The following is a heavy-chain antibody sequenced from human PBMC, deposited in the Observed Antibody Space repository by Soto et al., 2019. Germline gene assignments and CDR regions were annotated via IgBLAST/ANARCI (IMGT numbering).Heavy chain of an antibody. CDR2: IGGGDDI. Sequence: PGGSLRLSCEASGFTFSNYAMAWVRQTPGEGPEWVSTIGGGDDIFYAESVQGRFIISRDDSRSTMYLQMNSLRAEDTAVYYCAIEVGAVAGTFVDYWGQGTLVTVSS. CDR3: AIEVGAVAGTFVDY. D-gene: IGHD6-19*01. V-gene: IGHV3-23*01. CDR1: GFTFSNYA. J-gene: IGHJ4*02.